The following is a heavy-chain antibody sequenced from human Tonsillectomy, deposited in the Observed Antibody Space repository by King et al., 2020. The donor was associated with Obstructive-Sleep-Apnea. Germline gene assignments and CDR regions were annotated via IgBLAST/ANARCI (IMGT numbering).Heavy chain of an antibody. CDR1: GYTFTDYY. CDR3: AKDYEYYAMDV. V-gene: IGHV1-2*02. J-gene: IGHJ6*02. Sequence: QLVQSGAEVKKPGASVKVSCKASGYTFTDYYVYWVRQAPGQGLECMGWINPNSGDTDYAQKFQGRVTMTRDTSINTAYMELRRLKSDDTAVYYCAKDYEYYAMDVWGQGTTVTVSS. CDR2: INPNSGDT. D-gene: IGHD3-16*01.